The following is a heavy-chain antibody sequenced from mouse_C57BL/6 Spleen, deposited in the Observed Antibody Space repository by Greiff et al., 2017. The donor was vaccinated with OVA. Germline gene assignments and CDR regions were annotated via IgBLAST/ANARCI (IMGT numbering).Heavy chain of an antibody. J-gene: IGHJ1*03. D-gene: IGHD2-5*01. CDR1: GYAFSSSW. Sequence: VQLQQSGPELVKPGASVKISCKASGYAFSSSWMNWVKQRPGKGLEWIGRIYPGDGDTNYNGKFKGKATLTADKSSSTAYMQLSSLTSEDSAVYFCARSAYYSSYWYFDVWGTGTTVTVSS. V-gene: IGHV1-82*01. CDR3: ARSAYYSSYWYFDV. CDR2: IYPGDGDT.